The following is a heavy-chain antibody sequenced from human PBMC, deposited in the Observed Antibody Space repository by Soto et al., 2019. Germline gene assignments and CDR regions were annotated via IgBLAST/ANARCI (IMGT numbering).Heavy chain of an antibody. J-gene: IGHJ4*02. Sequence: GGSLRLSCAASGFTFSSYAMSWVRQAPGKGLEWVSAISGSGGSTYYADSVKGRFTISRDNSKNTLYLQMNSLRAEDTAVYYCAKDEGFHTMIVVGIDYWGQGTLVTVSS. CDR1: GFTFSSYA. CDR2: ISGSGGST. D-gene: IGHD3-22*01. V-gene: IGHV3-23*01. CDR3: AKDEGFHTMIVVGIDY.